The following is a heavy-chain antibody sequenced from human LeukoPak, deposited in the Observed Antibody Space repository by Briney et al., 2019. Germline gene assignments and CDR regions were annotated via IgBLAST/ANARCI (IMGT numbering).Heavy chain of an antibody. Sequence: PSQTLSLTCGVSGGFISSGPFSWGWIRQPPGKGLEWIGHIYHTGTTYYNPPLKSRVTISMDRSKNQISLKLNSVTAADTAVYYCARSQDGDYPFFDYWGQGTLVSVSS. CDR3: ARSQDGDYPFFDY. CDR2: IYHTGTT. V-gene: IGHV4-30-2*01. J-gene: IGHJ4*02. D-gene: IGHD4-17*01. CDR1: GGFISSGPFS.